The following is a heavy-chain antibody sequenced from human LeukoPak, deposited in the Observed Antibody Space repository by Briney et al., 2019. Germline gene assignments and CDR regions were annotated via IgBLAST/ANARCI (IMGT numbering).Heavy chain of an antibody. D-gene: IGHD2-15*01. CDR1: GFTFDNYA. CDR2: ISAHGRDT. J-gene: IGHJ1*01. Sequence: PGGSLRLSCAASGFTFDNYAIHWVRQAPGKGLEWVSRISAHGRDTYYADSVKGRFTISRDNSKNTLYLQMRSLRTEDTALYYCAKDSGWQLLRAEYFQHWGQGALVTVSS. CDR3: AKDSGWQLLRAEYFQH. V-gene: IGHV3-43*02.